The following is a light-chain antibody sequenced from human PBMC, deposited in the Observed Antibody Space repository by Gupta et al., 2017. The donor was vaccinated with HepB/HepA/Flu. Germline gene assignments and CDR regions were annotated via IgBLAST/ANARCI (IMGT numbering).Light chain of an antibody. J-gene: IGKJ1*01. V-gene: IGKV1-5*03. CDR3: QQNNSYPCT. CDR1: QSISSW. CDR2: NAS. Sequence: DIPLTQSPSTLSASVGDRVTITCRASQSISSWLAWYQQKPGKAPKLLIYNASSLESGVPSRFSGSGSGTEFTLTISSLQPDDFATYYCQQNNSYPCTFGQGTKVEIK.